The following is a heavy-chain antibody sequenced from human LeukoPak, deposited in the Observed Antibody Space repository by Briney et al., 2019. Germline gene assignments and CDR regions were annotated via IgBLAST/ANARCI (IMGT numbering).Heavy chain of an antibody. D-gene: IGHD3-22*01. J-gene: IGHJ4*02. V-gene: IGHV1-69*13. CDR1: GGTFSSYA. CDR2: IIPIFGTA. CDR3: ARYDSSGYYLYY. Sequence: PVKVSCKASGGTFSSYAISWVRQAPGQGLEWMGGIIPIFGTANYAQKFQGRVTITADESTSTAYMELSSLRSEDTAVYYCARYDSSGYYLYYWGQGTLVTVSS.